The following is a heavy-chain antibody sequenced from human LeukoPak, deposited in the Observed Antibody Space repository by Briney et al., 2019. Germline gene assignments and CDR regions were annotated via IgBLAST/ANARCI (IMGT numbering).Heavy chain of an antibody. CDR1: GFTFSSYW. J-gene: IGHJ4*02. CDR3: ARDPTYDILTGYTDY. Sequence: GGSLRLSCAASGFTFSSYWMHWVRQAAGKGLVWVSRINSDGSSTSYADSVKGRFTISRDNAKNTLYLQMNSLRAEDTAVYYCARDPTYDILTGYTDYWGQGTLVTVSS. V-gene: IGHV3-74*01. CDR2: INSDGSST. D-gene: IGHD3-9*01.